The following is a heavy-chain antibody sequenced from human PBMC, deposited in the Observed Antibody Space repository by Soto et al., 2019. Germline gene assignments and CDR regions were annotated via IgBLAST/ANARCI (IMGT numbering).Heavy chain of an antibody. V-gene: IGHV3-48*01. D-gene: IGHD2-2*01. CDR3: ATKTIMAPAGGS. J-gene: IGHJ3*01. Sequence: PGGSLRLSCVASGVTLSSYSMNWVRQAPGKGLEWVSYISSSTTILYADSVKGRFTISRDNAKNSLYLQMNSLRAEDTAVYYCATKTIMAPAGGSWGQGTMVTVS. CDR2: ISSSTTI. CDR1: GVTLSSYS.